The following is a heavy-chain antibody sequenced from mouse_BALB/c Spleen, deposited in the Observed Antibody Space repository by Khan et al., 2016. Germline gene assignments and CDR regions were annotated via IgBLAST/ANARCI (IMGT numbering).Heavy chain of an antibody. CDR3: TRGDYYGRGH. Sequence: EVQLQESGPDLVKPSQSLSLTCTVTGYSISSGYSWHWIRQFPGNKLEWMAYIHYSGSTNYNPSLKSRISITRDTSKNQFFLQLISVTTEDTATYYCTRGDYYGRGHWGQGTTLTVSS. J-gene: IGHJ2*01. D-gene: IGHD1-1*01. V-gene: IGHV3-1*02. CDR2: IHYSGST. CDR1: GYSISSGYS.